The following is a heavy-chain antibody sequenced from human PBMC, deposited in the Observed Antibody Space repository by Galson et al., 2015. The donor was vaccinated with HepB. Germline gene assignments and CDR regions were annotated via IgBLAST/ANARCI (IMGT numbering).Heavy chain of an antibody. J-gene: IGHJ4*02. CDR2: INPNNGGT. CDR1: GYTFTGYF. V-gene: IGHV1-2*06. Sequence: SVKVSCKASGYTFTGYFIHWVRQAPGQGLEWMGRINPNNGGTNYAQNLQGRVTMTRDTSISTVYMELSRLRSDDTAVYYCARGDLIVGASFDYWGQGTLVTVSS. D-gene: IGHD1-26*01. CDR3: ARGDLIVGASFDY.